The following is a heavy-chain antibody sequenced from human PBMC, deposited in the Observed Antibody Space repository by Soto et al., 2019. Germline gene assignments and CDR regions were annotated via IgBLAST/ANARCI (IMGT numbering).Heavy chain of an antibody. Sequence: QVQLVQSGAEVKKPGASVKVSCKASGYTFTSYYMHWVRQAPGQGLEWMGIINPSGGSTSYAQKFQGRVHMTRDTSTSTVYMELSSLGSEDTAVYYCARDLYCSGGSCYPPVSDYWGQGTLVTVSS. D-gene: IGHD2-15*01. CDR3: ARDLYCSGGSCYPPVSDY. J-gene: IGHJ4*02. CDR2: INPSGGST. CDR1: GYTFTSYY. V-gene: IGHV1-46*01.